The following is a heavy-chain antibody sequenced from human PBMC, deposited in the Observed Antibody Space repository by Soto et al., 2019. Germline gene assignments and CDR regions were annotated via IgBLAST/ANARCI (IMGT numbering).Heavy chain of an antibody. Sequence: WWSLRLSCSASVFTCSTYSMNWFRQAPGKGLEWVSSISSSGTYIHYADSLKGRFTISRDNAKNSLYLQMISLRAEDTAVYYCARDPSDCSSTSCWGYYALDVWGQGTTVTVSS. J-gene: IGHJ6*02. CDR1: VFTCSTYS. CDR3: ARDPSDCSSTSCWGYYALDV. CDR2: ISSSGTYI. D-gene: IGHD2-2*01. V-gene: IGHV3-21*01.